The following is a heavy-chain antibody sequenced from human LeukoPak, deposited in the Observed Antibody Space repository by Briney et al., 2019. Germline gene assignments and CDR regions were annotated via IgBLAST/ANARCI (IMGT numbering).Heavy chain of an antibody. CDR3: ARHQWGQWLVHYFDY. CDR2: IYYSGST. D-gene: IGHD6-19*01. J-gene: IGHJ4*02. CDR1: GGSISSSSYY. V-gene: IGHV4-39*01. Sequence: SESLSLTCTVSGGSISSSSYYWGWIRQPPGKGLEWIGSIYYSGSTYYNPSLKSRVTISVDTSKTQFSLKLSSVTAADTAVYYCARHQWGQWLVHYFDYWGQGTLVTVSS.